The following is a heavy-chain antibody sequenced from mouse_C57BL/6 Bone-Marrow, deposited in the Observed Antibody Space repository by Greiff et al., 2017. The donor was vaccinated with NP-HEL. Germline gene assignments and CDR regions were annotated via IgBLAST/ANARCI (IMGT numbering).Heavy chain of an antibody. CDR3: TTDSNVWFAY. J-gene: IGHJ3*01. V-gene: IGHV14-4*01. D-gene: IGHD2-5*01. Sequence: VHVKQSGAELVRPGASVKLSCTASGFNIKDDYMHWVKQRPEQGLEWIGWIDPENGDTEYASKFQGKATITADTSSNTAYLQLSSLTSEDTAVYYCTTDSNVWFAYWGQGTLVTVSA. CDR2: IDPENGDT. CDR1: GFNIKDDY.